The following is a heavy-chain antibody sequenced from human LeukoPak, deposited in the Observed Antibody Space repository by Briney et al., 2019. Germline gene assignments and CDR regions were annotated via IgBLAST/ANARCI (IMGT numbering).Heavy chain of an antibody. CDR1: GFTFSSYE. Sequence: GGSLRLSXAASGFTFSSYEMNWVRQAPGKGLEWVSYISSSGSTIYYADSVKGRFTISRDNAKNSLYLQMNSLRAEDTAVYYCARDCSGGSCYSPAPGAFDIWGQGTMVTVSS. J-gene: IGHJ3*02. CDR2: ISSSGSTI. CDR3: ARDCSGGSCYSPAPGAFDI. V-gene: IGHV3-48*03. D-gene: IGHD2-15*01.